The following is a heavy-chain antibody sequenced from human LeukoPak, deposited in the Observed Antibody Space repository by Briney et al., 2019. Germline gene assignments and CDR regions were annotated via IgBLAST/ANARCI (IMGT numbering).Heavy chain of an antibody. CDR2: ISSSSSYI. CDR3: ARVSNSGWGSRFDP. CDR1: GFTFSSYS. J-gene: IGHJ5*02. V-gene: IGHV3-21*01. D-gene: IGHD6-19*01. Sequence: PGGSLRLSCAASGFTFSSYSMNWVRQAPGKGLEWVSSISSSSSYISYADSLKGRFTISRDNAKNSLYLQMNSLRAEDTAVYCCARVSNSGWGSRFDPWGQGTLVTVSS.